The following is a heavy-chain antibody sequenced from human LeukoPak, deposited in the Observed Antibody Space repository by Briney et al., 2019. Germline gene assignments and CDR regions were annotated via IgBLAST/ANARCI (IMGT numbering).Heavy chain of an antibody. J-gene: IGHJ4*02. CDR3: AKGGSDYDDHGYSFDY. Sequence: GGSLRLSCAASGFTFSSYAMSWVRQAPGKGLEWVSAISSSGGNTYYADSVKGRFTISRDNSKNTLYLRMNSLRAEDTAVYYCAKGGSDYDDHGYSFDYWGQGALVTVSS. V-gene: IGHV3-23*01. D-gene: IGHD1-26*01. CDR2: ISSSGGNT. CDR1: GFTFSSYA.